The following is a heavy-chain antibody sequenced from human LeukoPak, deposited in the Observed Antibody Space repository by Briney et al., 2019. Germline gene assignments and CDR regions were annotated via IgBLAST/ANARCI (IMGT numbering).Heavy chain of an antibody. V-gene: IGHV3-21*01. J-gene: IGHJ4*02. D-gene: IGHD6-13*01. CDR2: ISSSSSYI. CDR1: GFTFSSYA. Sequence: GGSLRLSCAASGFTFSSYAMSWVRQAPGKGLEWVSSISSSSSYIYYADSVKGRFTISRDNAKNSLYLQMNSLRAEDTAVYYCARDGGPYSSPFDYWGQGTLVTVSS. CDR3: ARDGGPYSSPFDY.